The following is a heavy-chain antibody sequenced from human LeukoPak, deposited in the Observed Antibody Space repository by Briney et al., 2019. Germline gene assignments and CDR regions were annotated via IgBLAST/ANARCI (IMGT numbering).Heavy chain of an antibody. D-gene: IGHD1-1*01. V-gene: IGHV3-49*04. CDR2: IRSKAYGGTT. Sequence: PGGSLRLSCAASGFTFSSYEMNWVRQAPGKGLEWVGFIRSKAYGGTTEYAASVKGRFTISRDDSKSIAYLQMNSLKTEDTAVYYCTRVVDNWNVSFDYWGQGTLVTVSS. CDR3: TRVVDNWNVSFDY. J-gene: IGHJ4*02. CDR1: GFTFSSYE.